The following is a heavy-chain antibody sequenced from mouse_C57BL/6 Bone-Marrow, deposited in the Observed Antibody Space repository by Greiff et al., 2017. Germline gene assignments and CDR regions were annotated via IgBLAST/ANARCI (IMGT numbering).Heavy chain of an antibody. J-gene: IGHJ2*01. CDR3: AREITYCDY. Sequence: VQLQQSGPELVKPGASVKISCKASGYSFTGYYMNWVKQSPEKSLEWIGEINPSTGGTTYNQKFKAKATLTVDKSSSTAYMQLKSLTSEDSAVYYCAREITYCDYWGQGTTLTVSS. V-gene: IGHV1-42*01. D-gene: IGHD2-4*01. CDR2: INPSTGGT. CDR1: GYSFTGYY.